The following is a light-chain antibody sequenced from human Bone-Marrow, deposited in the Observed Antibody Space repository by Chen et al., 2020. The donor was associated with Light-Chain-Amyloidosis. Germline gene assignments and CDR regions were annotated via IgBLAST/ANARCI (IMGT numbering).Light chain of an antibody. CDR1: SGSIATNE. V-gene: IGLV6-57*01. Sequence: NFMLTQPHSLSESPGKTVIISCTRSSGSIATNEVQWYQQRPGSSPTTVIYEDDQRPSGLPDRFSGSNDRSSNSASLTISGLKTEDEAGCYCQCCQGGSEGVFGGGTKLTVL. CDR2: EDD. CDR3: QCCQGGSEGV. J-gene: IGLJ3*02.